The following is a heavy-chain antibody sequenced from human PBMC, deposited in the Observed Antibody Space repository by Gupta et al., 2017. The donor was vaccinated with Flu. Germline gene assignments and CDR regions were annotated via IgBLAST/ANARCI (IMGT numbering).Heavy chain of an antibody. Sequence: EVQLVESGGGLVQPGRSLRLSCTASGFTFGDYAMSWFRQAPGKGLEWVGFIRSKAYGGTTEYAASVKGRFTISRDDSKSIAYLQMNSLKTEDTAVYYCTRGGMGIVVVPAAMIYWGQGTLVTVSS. CDR1: GFTFGDYA. J-gene: IGHJ4*02. CDR3: TRGGMGIVVVPAAMIY. D-gene: IGHD2-2*01. V-gene: IGHV3-49*03. CDR2: IRSKAYGGTT.